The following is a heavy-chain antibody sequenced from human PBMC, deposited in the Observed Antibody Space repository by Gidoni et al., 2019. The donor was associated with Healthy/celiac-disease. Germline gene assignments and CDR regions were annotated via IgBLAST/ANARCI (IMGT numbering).Heavy chain of an antibody. Sequence: EVQLLESGGGLVQPGGSLRLSCAASGFTFSSYAMRWVRQAPGKGLEWVSAISGSGGSTYYADSVKGRFTISRDNSKNTLYLQMNSLRAEDTAVYYCAKAVEDGYNYDDAFDIWGQGTMVTVSS. CDR1: GFTFSSYA. CDR3: AKAVEDGYNYDDAFDI. CDR2: ISGSGGST. J-gene: IGHJ3*02. V-gene: IGHV3-23*01. D-gene: IGHD5-12*01.